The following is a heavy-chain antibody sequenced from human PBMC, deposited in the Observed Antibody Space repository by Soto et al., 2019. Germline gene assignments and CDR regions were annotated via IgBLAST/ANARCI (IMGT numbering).Heavy chain of an antibody. CDR2: IIPIFGTA. D-gene: IGHD3-22*01. CDR3: ARDLLADYDSSGYYYNYFDY. V-gene: IGHV1-69*13. Sequence: ASVKVSCKASGGTFSSYAISWVRQAPGQGLEWTGGIIPIFGTANYAQKFQGRVTITADESTSTAYMELSSLRSEDTAVYYCARDLLADYDSSGYYYNYFDYWGQGTLVTVSS. CDR1: GGTFSSYA. J-gene: IGHJ4*02.